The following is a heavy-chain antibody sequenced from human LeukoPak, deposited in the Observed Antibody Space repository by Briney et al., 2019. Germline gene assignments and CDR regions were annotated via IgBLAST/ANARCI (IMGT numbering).Heavy chain of an antibody. J-gene: IGHJ4*02. CDR3: ARGGPYSDGSGYLVFDN. D-gene: IGHD3-22*01. Sequence: QTGGSLRLSCAASGFASYSFNMHWVRQTPAKGLEWVAVVSYNGDTTKYADSVRGRFTISRDNSKNMLYLQLNSLRPEDTAVYFCARGGPYSDGSGYLVFDNWAQGTLVTVSS. CDR1: GFASYSFN. V-gene: IGHV3-30*04. CDR2: VSYNGDTT.